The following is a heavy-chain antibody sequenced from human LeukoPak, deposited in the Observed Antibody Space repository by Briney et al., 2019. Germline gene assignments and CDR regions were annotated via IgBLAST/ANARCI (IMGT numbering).Heavy chain of an antibody. CDR1: GFTVSSNY. D-gene: IGHD1-26*01. Sequence: GGSLRLSCAASGFTVSSNYMSWVRQAPGKGLEWVSVIYSGGSTYYADSVKGRFTISRDNSKNTLYLQMNSLRDEDTAVYYCARDSGSYHFDSCWGQGTLVTVSS. CDR3: ARDSGSYHFDSC. V-gene: IGHV3-66*01. CDR2: IYSGGST. J-gene: IGHJ4*02.